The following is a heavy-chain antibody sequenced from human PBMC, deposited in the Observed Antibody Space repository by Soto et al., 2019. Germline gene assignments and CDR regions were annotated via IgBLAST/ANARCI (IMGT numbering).Heavy chain of an antibody. Sequence: GGSLRLSCAASGFTFSDFYMTWIRQAPGKGLEWVSYINSRSAYINYAESVKGRFTISRDNAQNSLYLQMNSLRAEDTAIYYCAREQGSQWDYWGQGILVTVSS. D-gene: IGHD6-19*01. CDR1: GFTFSDFY. J-gene: IGHJ4*02. CDR2: INSRSAYI. V-gene: IGHV3-11*05. CDR3: AREQGSQWDY.